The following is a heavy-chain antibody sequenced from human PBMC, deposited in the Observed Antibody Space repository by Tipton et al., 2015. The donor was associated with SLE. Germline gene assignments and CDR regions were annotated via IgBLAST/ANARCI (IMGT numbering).Heavy chain of an antibody. CDR3: ARVPSMRGAFDI. V-gene: IGHV4-59*01. Sequence: GLVKLSETLSLTCGVSGGSLSNYYWTWIRQPPGKGLEWIGYIYYSGSTDYNPSLKSRVTISVDTSNNQFSLNLTSVTAADTAIYYCARVPSMRGAFDIWGQGTMVTVSS. CDR2: IYYSGST. CDR1: GGSLSNYY. J-gene: IGHJ3*02. D-gene: IGHD2/OR15-2a*01.